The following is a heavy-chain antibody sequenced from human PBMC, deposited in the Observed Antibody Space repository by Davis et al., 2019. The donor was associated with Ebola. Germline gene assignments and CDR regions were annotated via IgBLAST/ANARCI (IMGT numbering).Heavy chain of an antibody. D-gene: IGHD5-12*01. CDR2: VYFSGSA. J-gene: IGHJ4*02. CDR3: ANDDY. CDR1: GVSIYSYY. V-gene: IGHV4-59*01. Sequence: MPSETLSLTCTVSGVSIYSYYWSWVRQSPGKGLEWIGYVYFSGSATYSPSLENRATMSIDTSKNQVSLKLTSVTPADTAVYYCANDDYWGQGILVTVSS.